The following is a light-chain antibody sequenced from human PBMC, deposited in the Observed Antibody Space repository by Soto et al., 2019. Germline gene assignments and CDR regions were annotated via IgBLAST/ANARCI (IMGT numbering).Light chain of an antibody. CDR2: KAS. J-gene: IGKJ5*01. Sequence: DIPMTQSPSTLSASVGDRVTITCRAGQSISSWLAWYQQKPGKAPKLLIYKASSLESGVPSRFSGSGSGTEFTLTISSLQPDDFATYYCQQYNSYSITFGQGTRLEIK. CDR3: QQYNSYSIT. CDR1: QSISSW. V-gene: IGKV1-5*03.